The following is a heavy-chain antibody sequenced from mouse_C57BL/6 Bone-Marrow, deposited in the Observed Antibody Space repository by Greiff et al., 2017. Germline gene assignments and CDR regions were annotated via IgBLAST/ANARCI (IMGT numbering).Heavy chain of an antibody. J-gene: IGHJ2*01. CDR3: ARSPYPGDN. Sequence: QVQLQQSGAELARPGASVKLSCKASGYTFTSYGISWVKQRTGQGLEWIGEIYPRSGNTYYNEKFKGKATLTADKSSSTAYMELRSLTSEDSAVYFCARSPYPGDNWGQGTTLTVSS. CDR2: IYPRSGNT. D-gene: IGHD2-10*01. V-gene: IGHV1-81*01. CDR1: GYTFTSYG.